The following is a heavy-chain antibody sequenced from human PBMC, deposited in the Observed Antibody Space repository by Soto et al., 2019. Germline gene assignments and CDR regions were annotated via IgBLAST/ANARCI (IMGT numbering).Heavy chain of an antibody. D-gene: IGHD4-17*01. CDR1: GYTFTGCY. J-gene: IGHJ4*02. CDR3: ATTTADYGDYAFDY. Sequence: GASVKVSCKASGYTFTGCYMHWVRQAPGQGLEWMGWINPNSGGTNYAQKFQGWVTMTRDTSISTAYMELSRLRSDDTAVYYCATTTADYGDYAFDYWGQGTLVTVSS. V-gene: IGHV1-2*04. CDR2: INPNSGGT.